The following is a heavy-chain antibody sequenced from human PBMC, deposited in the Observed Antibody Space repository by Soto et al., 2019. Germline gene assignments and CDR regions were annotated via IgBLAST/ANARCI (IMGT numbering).Heavy chain of an antibody. CDR3: ASYDFWSGPGIDAFDI. Sequence: GESLKISCKGSGYRFTSYWISGVRQMPGKGLEWMGRLDPSNSYTNYSPSFQGHVTISAAKSISTAYLQWSSLKASDTAMYSCASYDFWSGPGIDAFDIWGQGAMVTVSS. D-gene: IGHD3-3*01. J-gene: IGHJ3*02. CDR1: GYRFTSYW. CDR2: LDPSNSYT. V-gene: IGHV5-10-1*01.